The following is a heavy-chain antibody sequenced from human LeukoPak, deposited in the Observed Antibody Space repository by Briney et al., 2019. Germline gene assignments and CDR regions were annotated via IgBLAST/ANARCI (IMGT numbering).Heavy chain of an antibody. CDR1: GFILTNYG. V-gene: IGHV3-23*01. Sequence: VGSLRLSCAASGFILTNYGMTWVRQAPGKGLQWVSTISSSGDSTYYANSVKGRFTISRDNSKNTVYLQMNSLRAEDTAVYYCAKDPSVLGTGWYFDLWGRGTLVTVSS. J-gene: IGHJ2*01. CDR3: AKDPSVLGTGWYFDL. D-gene: IGHD3/OR15-3a*01. CDR2: ISSSGDST.